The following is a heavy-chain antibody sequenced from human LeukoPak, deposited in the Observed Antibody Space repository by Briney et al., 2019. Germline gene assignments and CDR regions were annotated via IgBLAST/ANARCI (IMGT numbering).Heavy chain of an antibody. D-gene: IGHD3-22*01. V-gene: IGHV5-51*01. CDR3: ARRPRDSSGYYFDL. CDR2: IYPGDSDT. CDR1: GYRFTSYW. J-gene: IGHJ4*02. Sequence: GESLKISCKGSGYRFTSYWIGWVRQMPGKGLEWMGIIYPGDSDTRYSPSLQGQVTISADKSISTAYLQWNNLEASDTAIYYCARRPRDSSGYYFDLWGQGTLVTVSS.